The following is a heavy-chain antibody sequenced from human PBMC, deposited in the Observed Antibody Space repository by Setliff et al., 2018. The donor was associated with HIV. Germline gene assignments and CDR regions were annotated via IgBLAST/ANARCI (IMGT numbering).Heavy chain of an antibody. CDR1: GDTFRNYA. D-gene: IGHD2-15*01. Sequence: PSVKVSCKVSGDTFRNYALNWVRQAPGQGLEWMGGIIPPVGAAVYAQNFQGRVTITADESTSTAYMERRTLRSEDTAIYYCASPNVGCSGGTCYSGSAFDYWGQGSPVTVSS. V-gene: IGHV1-69*13. J-gene: IGHJ4*02. CDR3: ASPNVGCSGGTCYSGSAFDY. CDR2: IIPPVGAA.